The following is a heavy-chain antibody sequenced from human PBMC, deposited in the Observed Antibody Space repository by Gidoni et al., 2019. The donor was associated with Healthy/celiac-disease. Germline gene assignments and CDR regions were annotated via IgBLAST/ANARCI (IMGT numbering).Heavy chain of an antibody. V-gene: IGHV3-7*03. CDR3: ARGGMARLLRDDY. Sequence: EVQLVESGGGLVQPGGSLRLSCAASGFPFSSYWMHWVRQAPGKGLEGVANIKQDGSEKYYVDSVKGRFTISRDNAKNSLYLQMNSLRAEDTAVYYCARGGMARLLRDDYWGQGTLVTVSS. J-gene: IGHJ4*02. CDR1: GFPFSSYW. D-gene: IGHD5-12*01. CDR2: IKQDGSEK.